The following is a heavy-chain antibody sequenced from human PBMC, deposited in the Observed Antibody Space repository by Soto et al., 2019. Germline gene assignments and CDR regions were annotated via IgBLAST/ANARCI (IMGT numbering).Heavy chain of an antibody. CDR3: AKDWGHSSGHFDC. J-gene: IGHJ4*02. D-gene: IGHD6-19*01. Sequence: EVQLLESGGGLVQPGGSLRLSCAASGFTFSSYAMSWVRQAPGKGLEWVSAISGSGGSTYYADSVKGRFTISRDNSKNPLYLQMNSLRAEDTAVYYCAKDWGHSSGHFDCWGQGTLVTVSS. V-gene: IGHV3-23*01. CDR2: ISGSGGST. CDR1: GFTFSSYA.